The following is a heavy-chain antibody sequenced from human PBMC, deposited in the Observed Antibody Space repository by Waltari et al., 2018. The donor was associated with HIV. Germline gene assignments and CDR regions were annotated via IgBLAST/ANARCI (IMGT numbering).Heavy chain of an antibody. CDR2: MWYDGSKK. J-gene: IGHJ6*02. Sequence: QVQLVESGGGVVQPGRSLRLSCAVSGFTFSSYGMHWVRQAPGKGLEWVAVMWYDGSKKYYADSVKGRFTISRDNSKNTLYLQMNSLRDEDTAVYYCARGVHDFYYGMDVWGQGTSVTVSS. CDR3: ARGVHDFYYGMDV. V-gene: IGHV3-33*01. CDR1: GFTFSSYG.